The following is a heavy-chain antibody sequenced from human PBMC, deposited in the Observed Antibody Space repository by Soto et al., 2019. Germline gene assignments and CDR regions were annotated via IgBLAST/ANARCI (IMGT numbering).Heavy chain of an antibody. Sequence: SEILSLTCTVSGGSISSYYWSWIRQPPGKGLEWIGYIYYSGSTNYNPSLKSRVTISVDTSKNQFSLKLSSVTAADTAVYYCARERPRRFLEWLPSGSEYYYYYMDVWGKGTTVTVSS. CDR3: ARERPRRFLEWLPSGSEYYYYYMDV. CDR2: IYYSGST. J-gene: IGHJ6*03. V-gene: IGHV4-59*01. D-gene: IGHD3-3*01. CDR1: GGSISSYY.